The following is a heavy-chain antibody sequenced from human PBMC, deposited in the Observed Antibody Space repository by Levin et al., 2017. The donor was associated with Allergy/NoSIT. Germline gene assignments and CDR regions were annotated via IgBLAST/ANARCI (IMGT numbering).Heavy chain of an antibody. CDR2: IRPTSEII. CDR1: GFSFSNSG. CDR3: VRDLTTIRGGMDV. V-gene: IGHV3-48*04. Sequence: GESLKISCAASGFSFSNSGMNWVRQAPGQGLEWVSYIRPTSEIIHYADSVKGRFTISRDNAKNSLYLQMNSLRVEHTAIYYCVRDLTTIRGGMDVWGQGTTVTVSS. J-gene: IGHJ6*02. D-gene: IGHD1-1*01.